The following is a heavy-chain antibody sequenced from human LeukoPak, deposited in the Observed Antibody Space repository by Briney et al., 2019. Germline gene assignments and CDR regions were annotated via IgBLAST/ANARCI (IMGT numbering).Heavy chain of an antibody. J-gene: IGHJ4*02. CDR2: ISSSSSYI. CDR1: GFTFSSYS. CDR3: AREDVAGAFDY. Sequence: PGGSLRLTCAASGFTFSSYSMNWVRQAPGKGLEWVSSISSSSSYIYYADSVKGRFTISRDNAKNSLYLQMNSLRAEDTAVYYCAREDVAGAFDYWGPGTLVTVSS. V-gene: IGHV3-21*01. D-gene: IGHD1-26*01.